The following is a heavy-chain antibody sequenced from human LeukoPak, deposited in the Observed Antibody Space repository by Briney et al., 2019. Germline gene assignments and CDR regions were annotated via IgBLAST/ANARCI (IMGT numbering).Heavy chain of an antibody. D-gene: IGHD2-2*01. Sequence: SVKVSCKASRGTFSSYTISWVRQAPGQGLEWMGRIIPILGIADYAQKFQGRVTITADKSTSTAYMELSSLRSEDTAVYYCARDRGYCSSTSCYPGIDYWGQGTLVTVSS. CDR3: ARDRGYCSSTSCYPGIDY. V-gene: IGHV1-69*04. CDR1: RGTFSSYT. CDR2: IIPILGIA. J-gene: IGHJ4*02.